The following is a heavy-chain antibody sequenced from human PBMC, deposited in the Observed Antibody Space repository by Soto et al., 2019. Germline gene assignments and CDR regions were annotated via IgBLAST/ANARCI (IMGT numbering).Heavy chain of an antibody. V-gene: IGHV4-39*01. CDR3: ARQGYYGSGSALSDY. CDR1: GGSISSSSYY. J-gene: IGHJ4*02. CDR2: IYYSGST. D-gene: IGHD3-10*01. Sequence: PSETLSLTCTVSGGSISSSSYYWGWIRQPPGKGLEWIGSIYYSGSTYYNPSLKSRVTISVDTSKNQFSLKLSSVTAADTAVYYCARQGYYGSGSALSDYWGQGTLVTVSS.